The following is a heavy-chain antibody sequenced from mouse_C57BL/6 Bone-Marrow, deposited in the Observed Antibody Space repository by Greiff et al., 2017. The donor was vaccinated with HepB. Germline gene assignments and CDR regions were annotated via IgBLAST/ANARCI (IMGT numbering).Heavy chain of an antibody. CDR2: IYPGDGDT. Sequence: QVHVKQSGAELVKPGASVKISCKASGYAFSSYWMNWVKQRPGKGLEWIGQIYPGDGDTNYNGKFKGKATLTADKSSSTAYMQLSSLTSEDSAVYFCARRYYGSSSYYYAMDYWGQGTSVTVSS. V-gene: IGHV1-80*01. J-gene: IGHJ4*01. CDR1: GYAFSSYW. D-gene: IGHD1-1*01. CDR3: ARRYYGSSSYYYAMDY.